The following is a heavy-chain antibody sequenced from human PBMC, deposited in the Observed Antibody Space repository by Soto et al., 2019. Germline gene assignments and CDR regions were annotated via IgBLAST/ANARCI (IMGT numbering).Heavy chain of an antibody. CDR2: IYYSGST. CDR1: GGSISSYY. J-gene: IGHJ6*02. D-gene: IGHD4-4*01. V-gene: IGHV4-59*01. Sequence: SETLSLTCTVSGGSISSYYWSWIRQPPGKGLEWIGYIYYSGSTNYNPSLKSRVTISVDTSKNQFSLKLSSVTAADTAVYYCARSGTTVHPGYYYYGMDVWGQGTTVTV. CDR3: ARSGTTVHPGYYYYGMDV.